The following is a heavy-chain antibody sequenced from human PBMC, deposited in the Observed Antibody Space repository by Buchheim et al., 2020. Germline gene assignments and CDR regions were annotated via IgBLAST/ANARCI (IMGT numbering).Heavy chain of an antibody. CDR3: ARGVRYSSSWYYYYYGMDV. D-gene: IGHD6-13*01. CDR1: GGSFSGYY. V-gene: IGHV4-34*01. J-gene: IGHJ6*02. Sequence: QVQLQQWGAGLLKPSETLSLTCAVYGGSFSGYYWSWIRQPPGKGLEWIGEINHSGSTNYNPSLKSRVTISGDTSKNQFSLKLSSVTAADTAVYYCARGVRYSSSWYYYYYGMDVWGQGTT. CDR2: INHSGST.